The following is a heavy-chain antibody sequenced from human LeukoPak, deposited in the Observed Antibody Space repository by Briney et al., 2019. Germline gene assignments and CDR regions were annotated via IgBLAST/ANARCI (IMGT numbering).Heavy chain of an antibody. CDR1: GGSFSGYY. CDR3: ARLDVAGIYWYFDL. CDR2: INHSGST. J-gene: IGHJ2*01. D-gene: IGHD6-19*01. Sequence: SETLSLTCAVYGGSFSGYYWSWIRQPPGKGLEWIGEINHSGSTNYNPSLKSRVTISVDTSKHQFSLKLSSVTAADTAVYYCARLDVAGIYWYFDLWGRGTLVTVSS. V-gene: IGHV4-34*01.